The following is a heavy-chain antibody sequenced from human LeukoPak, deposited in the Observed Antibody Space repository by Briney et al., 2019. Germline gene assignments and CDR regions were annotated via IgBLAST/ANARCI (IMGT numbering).Heavy chain of an antibody. D-gene: IGHD6-13*01. CDR2: IYYSGST. J-gene: IGHJ4*02. CDR1: GGSISSYY. CDR3: ARDFGGNGGSSWPAPFDC. Sequence: SSGTLSLTCTVSGGSISSYYWSWIRQPPGKGLEWIGYIYYSGSTNYNPSLKSRVTISVDTSKNQFSLKLSSVTAADTAVYYCARDFGGNGGSSWPAPFDCWGQGTLVTVSS. V-gene: IGHV4-59*01.